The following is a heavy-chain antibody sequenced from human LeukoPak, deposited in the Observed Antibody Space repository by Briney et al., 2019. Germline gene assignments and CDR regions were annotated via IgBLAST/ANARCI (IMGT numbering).Heavy chain of an antibody. Sequence: GGSLRLSCAASGFTVSTNYMNWVRQAPGKGLEWVSVVYMGGTTYYADSVKGRFTISRDSTKYTIYLQMNNLRAEDTAVYYCARGLLRDGYTYTYSFDYWGQGALDTVSS. J-gene: IGHJ4*02. CDR2: VYMGGTT. CDR3: ARGLLRDGYTYTYSFDY. D-gene: IGHD5-18*01. CDR1: GFTVSTNY. V-gene: IGHV3-66*01.